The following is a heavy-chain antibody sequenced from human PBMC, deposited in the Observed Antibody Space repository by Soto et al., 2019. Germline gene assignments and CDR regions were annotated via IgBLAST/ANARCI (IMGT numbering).Heavy chain of an antibody. CDR3: ARSRDGYNLNPIDQ. J-gene: IGHJ4*02. CDR2: FFYTGST. D-gene: IGHD5-12*01. Sequence: QVRLQVSGPGLVKPSATLSLSCTVSTGSTNSFYWSWIRQPPGKGLQWLGYFFYTGSTNHNPSLKSRVTISLDMSSNQFSLRLSSVTAADTAMYYCARSRDGYNLNPIDQWGQGLLVTVSS. V-gene: IGHV4-59*01. CDR1: TGSTNSFY.